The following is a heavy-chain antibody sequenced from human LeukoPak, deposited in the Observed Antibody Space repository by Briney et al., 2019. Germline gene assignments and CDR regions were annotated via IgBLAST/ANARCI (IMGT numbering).Heavy chain of an antibody. CDR1: GYTLTDYY. J-gene: IGHJ6*03. CDR2: INPNSGGT. CDR3: ARHVYCRSTSCSYYYYYMDV. Sequence: EASVKVSCKASGYTLTDYYMHWVRQAPGQGLEWMGRINPNSGGTSYAQKFQGRVTMTRDTSISTAYMELSSLRSDDTAVYFCARHVYCRSTSCSYYYYYMDVWGKGTTVTVSS. D-gene: IGHD2-2*01. V-gene: IGHV1-2*06.